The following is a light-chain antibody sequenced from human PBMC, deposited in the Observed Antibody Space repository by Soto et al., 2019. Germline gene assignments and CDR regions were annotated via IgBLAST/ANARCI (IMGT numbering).Light chain of an antibody. J-gene: IGKJ2*01. CDR1: QSVSRN. Sequence: EIVMTQSPATLSVSPGERATLSCRASQSVSRNLAWYRQKPGQGPRLLNYAPSTRATGIPARFSGSGSGTEFTLTISSLQSEDFGVYYCQQYNDWPPYTFGQGTMLEIK. V-gene: IGKV3-15*01. CDR2: APS. CDR3: QQYNDWPPYT.